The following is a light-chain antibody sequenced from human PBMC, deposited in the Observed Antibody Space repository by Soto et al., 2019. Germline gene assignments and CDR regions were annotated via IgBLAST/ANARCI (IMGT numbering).Light chain of an antibody. CDR3: QQFNNWPRT. V-gene: IGKV3-15*01. CDR2: DAS. Sequence: EIAMTQSPATLSLSPGERATLSCMASQSVSSKLAWYQQKPGQAPRLLIYDASTRATGIPARFSGSGSGTEFTLTISSLQSEDFAVYYCQQFNNWPRTFGQGTKVDIK. J-gene: IGKJ1*01. CDR1: QSVSSK.